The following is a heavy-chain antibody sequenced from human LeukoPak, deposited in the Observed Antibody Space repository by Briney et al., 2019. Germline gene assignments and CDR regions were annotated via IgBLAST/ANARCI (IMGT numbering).Heavy chain of an antibody. Sequence: GGSLSLSCAASGFTLCSYWMRWARQARAKGLEWVANIKHGGSEKYSVDSVKGRITIYRDNAKNSLYLQMNSLRAEDTAVYYCARAGYCSSTSCYYYYYYMDVWGKGTTVTVSS. V-gene: IGHV3-7*01. CDR2: IKHGGSEK. CDR1: GFTLCSYW. D-gene: IGHD2-2*01. J-gene: IGHJ6*03. CDR3: ARAGYCSSTSCYYYYYYMDV.